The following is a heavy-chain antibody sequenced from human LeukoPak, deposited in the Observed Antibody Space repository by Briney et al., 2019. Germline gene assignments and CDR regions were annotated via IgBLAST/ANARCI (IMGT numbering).Heavy chain of an antibody. J-gene: IGHJ4*02. Sequence: GGSLRLSCAASGFTFSSNWMNWVCQAPGKGLEWVSYISSSSSTIYYADSVKGRFTISRDNAKNSLYLQMNSLRAEDTAVYYCARVGLLAATRYWGQGTLVTVSS. CDR2: ISSSSSTI. CDR3: ARVGLLAATRY. D-gene: IGHD2-15*01. CDR1: GFTFSSNW. V-gene: IGHV3-48*01.